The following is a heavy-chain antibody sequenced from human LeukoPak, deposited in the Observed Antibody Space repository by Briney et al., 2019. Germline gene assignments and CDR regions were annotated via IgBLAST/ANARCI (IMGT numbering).Heavy chain of an antibody. V-gene: IGHV3-30-3*01. D-gene: IGHD5-18*01. CDR3: ARDRSYGHFDY. J-gene: IGHJ4*02. CDR1: GFTFSSYA. Sequence: GGSLRLSCAASGFTFSSYAMHWVRQAPGKGLEWVAVISYDGSNKYYADSVKGRFTISRDNSKNTLYLQMNSLRAEDTAVYYCARDRSYGHFDYWGQGTLVTVSS. CDR2: ISYDGSNK.